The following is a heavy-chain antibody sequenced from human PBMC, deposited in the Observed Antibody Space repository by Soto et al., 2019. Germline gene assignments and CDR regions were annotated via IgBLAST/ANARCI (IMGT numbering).Heavy chain of an antibody. V-gene: IGHV1-8*01. Sequence: ASVKVSFKASGYTFTSYDINCVRQATGQGLERMGWMNPNSGNTGYAQKFQGRVTMTRNTSISTAYMELSSLRSEDTAVYYCARGRGLDWFDPWGQGTLVTVSS. CDR1: GYTFTSYD. D-gene: IGHD3-16*01. J-gene: IGHJ5*02. CDR2: MNPNSGNT. CDR3: ARGRGLDWFDP.